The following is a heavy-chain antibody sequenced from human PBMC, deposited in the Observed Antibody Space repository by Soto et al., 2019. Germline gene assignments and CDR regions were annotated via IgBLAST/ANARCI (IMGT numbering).Heavy chain of an antibody. Sequence: SETLSLTCTVSGGSISSYYWSWIRQPPGKGLEWIGYIYYSGSTNYNPSLKSRVTISVDTSKNQFSLKLSSVTAADTAVYYCAREGRYYDFWSGYLDYWGQGTLVTVSS. CDR2: IYYSGST. D-gene: IGHD3-3*01. V-gene: IGHV4-59*01. J-gene: IGHJ4*02. CDR1: GGSISSYY. CDR3: AREGRYYDFWSGYLDY.